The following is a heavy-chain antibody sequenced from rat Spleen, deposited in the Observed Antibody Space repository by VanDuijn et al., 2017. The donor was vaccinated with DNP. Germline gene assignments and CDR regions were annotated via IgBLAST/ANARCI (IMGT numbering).Heavy chain of an antibody. CDR3: TREAPDGYWITY. V-gene: IGHV2-63*01. D-gene: IGHD1-4*01. Sequence: QVQLKESGPGLVRPSQTLSLTCTVSGFSLTSYHVHWVRQPSGKGPEWMGRMWYDGDTAYNSVLKSRLSISRDTSKNQVLLKMNSLQSDDTGIYYCTREAPDGYWITYWGQGTLVTVSS. CDR2: MWYDGDT. J-gene: IGHJ3*01. CDR1: GFSLTSYH.